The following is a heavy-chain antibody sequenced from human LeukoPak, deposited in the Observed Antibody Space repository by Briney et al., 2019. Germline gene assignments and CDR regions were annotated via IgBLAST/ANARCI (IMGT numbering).Heavy chain of an antibody. CDR3: ARDRVPTMVRGAPRAFDI. V-gene: IGHV3-21*01. CDR1: GFTFSSYS. J-gene: IGHJ3*02. CDR2: ISSSSSYI. D-gene: IGHD3-10*01. Sequence: PGGSLRLSCAASGFTFSSYSMNWVRQAPGKGLEWVSSISSSSSYIYYADSVKGRFTISRDNAKNSLYLQMNSLRAEDTAVYYCARDRVPTMVRGAPRAFDIWGQGTMVTVSS.